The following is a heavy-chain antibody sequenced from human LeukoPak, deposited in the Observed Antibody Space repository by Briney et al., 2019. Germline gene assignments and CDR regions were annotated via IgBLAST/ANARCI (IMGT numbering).Heavy chain of an antibody. V-gene: IGHV3-30*02. D-gene: IGHD2-2*01. CDR3: AKGPGRYCSSTSCQQYNWFDP. CDR2: VRFNGGNE. J-gene: IGHJ5*02. CDR1: GFALSSYG. Sequence: GGSLRLSCVASGFALSSYGMHWVRQAPGKGLEWVAFVRFNGGNEYYATSVKGRFTISRDTSKNTLYLQMNSLRAEDTAVYYCAKGPGRYCSSTSCQQYNWFDPWGQGTLVTVSS.